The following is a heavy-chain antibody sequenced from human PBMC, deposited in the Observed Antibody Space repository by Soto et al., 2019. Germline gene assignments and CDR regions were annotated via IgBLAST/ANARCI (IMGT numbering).Heavy chain of an antibody. J-gene: IGHJ3*02. V-gene: IGHV3-33*01. CDR3: ARVTDSSGWYWAFDI. CDR1: GFPFSSYG. D-gene: IGHD6-19*01. CDR2: IWYDGSNK. Sequence: PGGSLRLSCAASGFPFSSYGMHWVRQAPGKGLEWVAVIWYDGSNKYYVDSVKGRFTISRDNSKNTLYLQMNSLRAEDTAVYYCARVTDSSGWYWAFDIWGQGTMVTVSS.